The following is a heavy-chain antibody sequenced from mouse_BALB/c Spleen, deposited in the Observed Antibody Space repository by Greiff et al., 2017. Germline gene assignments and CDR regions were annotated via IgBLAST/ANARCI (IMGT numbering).Heavy chain of an antibody. Sequence: EVKLLESGGGLVQPGGSLKLSCAASGFDFSRYWMSWVRQAPGKGLEWIGEINPDSSTINYTPSLKDKFIISRDNAKNTLYLQMSKVRSEDTALYYCAREEGHYYGGMDYWGQGTSVTVSS. J-gene: IGHJ4*01. CDR2: INPDSSTI. CDR3: AREEGHYYGGMDY. CDR1: GFDFSRYW. D-gene: IGHD1-2*01. V-gene: IGHV4-1*02.